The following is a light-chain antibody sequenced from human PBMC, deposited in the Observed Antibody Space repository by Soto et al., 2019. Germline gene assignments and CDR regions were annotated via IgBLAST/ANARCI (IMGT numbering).Light chain of an antibody. CDR1: QEITSY. J-gene: IGKJ3*01. Sequence: DIQVTQSPLYLSASVVDRVTITCRASQEITSYVAWYQQQPEKAPKLLIFATSKLQPGVPSRFSGSGSGKEFTLTINSLQPEDFATYYCQQVHSFPLTYGPGTKVDIK. CDR3: QQVHSFPLT. V-gene: IGKV1-9*01. CDR2: ATS.